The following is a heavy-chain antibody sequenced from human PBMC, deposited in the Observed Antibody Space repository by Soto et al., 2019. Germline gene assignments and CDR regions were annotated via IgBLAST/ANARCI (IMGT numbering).Heavy chain of an antibody. Sequence: GGSLRLSCAASGFTFSSYAMHWVRQAPGKGLEYVSAISSNGGSTYYANSVRGRFTISRDNSKNTLYLQMGSLRAEDMAVYYCARESCSGGNCYSGWFDPWGQGTLVTVSS. CDR3: ARESCSGGNCYSGWFDP. D-gene: IGHD2-15*01. J-gene: IGHJ5*02. CDR1: GFTFSSYA. CDR2: ISSNGGST. V-gene: IGHV3-64*01.